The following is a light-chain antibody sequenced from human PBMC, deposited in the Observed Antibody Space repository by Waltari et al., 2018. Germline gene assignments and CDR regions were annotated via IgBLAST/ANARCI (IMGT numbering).Light chain of an antibody. Sequence: QSALTQPASVSGSPGQSITISCTGTSSDVGGYNYVSWYQQHPGTAPKLMIYDVSKRPPGVSNRFSGSKSGNTAALTISGLQAEDEADYYCSSYTSSSTYVLFGGGTKLTVL. CDR1: SSDVGGYNY. J-gene: IGLJ2*01. CDR3: SSYTSSSTYVL. CDR2: DVS. V-gene: IGLV2-14*01.